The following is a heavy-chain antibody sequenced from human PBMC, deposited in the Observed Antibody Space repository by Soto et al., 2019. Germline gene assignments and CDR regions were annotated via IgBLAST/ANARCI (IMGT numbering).Heavy chain of an antibody. V-gene: IGHV3-30*18. CDR3: AKGYCSGPSCYRGYGMDV. CDR2: ISYEEINNK. Sequence: QVQLVQSGGGVVQPGRSLRLSCVASGFSFRNYGMHWVRQAPGKGLEWVAVISYEEINNKNYADSVKGRFTISRDNSEYTLYLQMDSLSAEDTAVYYCAKGYCSGPSCYRGYGMDVWGQGTKVTVSS. J-gene: IGHJ6*01. CDR1: GFSFRNYG. D-gene: IGHD2-2*01.